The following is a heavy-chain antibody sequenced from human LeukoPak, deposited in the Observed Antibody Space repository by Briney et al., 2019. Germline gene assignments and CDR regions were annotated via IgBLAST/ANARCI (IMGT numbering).Heavy chain of an antibody. V-gene: IGHV3-23*01. CDR1: GFTFSSYS. CDR3: AKDVGGTNFHYMDV. Sequence: GGSLRLSCAASGFTFSSYSMNWVRQAPGKGLEWVSAISGSGESTYYEDSVKGRFTISRDNSKNTVDVQMNSLRAEDTAVYYCAKDVGGTNFHYMDVWGKGTTVIVSS. CDR2: ISGSGEST. D-gene: IGHD1-26*01. J-gene: IGHJ6*03.